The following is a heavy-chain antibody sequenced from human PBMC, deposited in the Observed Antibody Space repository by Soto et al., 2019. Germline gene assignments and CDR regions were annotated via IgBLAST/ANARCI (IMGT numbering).Heavy chain of an antibody. CDR1: GGSISSYF. J-gene: IGHJ4*02. Sequence: QVQLQESGPGLVKPSETLSLTCTVSGGSISSYFWSWIRQPPGKGLEWIGYIYYSGSTNYNPSLKCRVAXSXAXSXXQFSLKLSSVTAADTAVYYCARYGSGSYYTHNFDYWSQGTLVTVSS. CDR3: ARYGSGSYYTHNFDY. CDR2: IYYSGST. V-gene: IGHV4-59*01. D-gene: IGHD3-10*01.